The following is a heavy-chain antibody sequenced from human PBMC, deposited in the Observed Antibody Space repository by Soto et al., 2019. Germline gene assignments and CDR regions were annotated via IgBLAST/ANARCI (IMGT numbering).Heavy chain of an antibody. CDR2: IYPCDSDT. CDR3: ARPSDYGSHYDMDA. V-gene: IGHV5-51*01. D-gene: IGHD4-17*01. J-gene: IGHJ6*02. Sequence: GESLKVSCKGSGYSFTSYWIGWVRQMPGKGLDWMGIIYPCDSDTRYSPYFQGQVTISAXTXIXXXYXQXXXLKASDTAMYYCARPSDYGSHYDMDAWGQGTTVTVS. CDR1: GYSFTSYW.